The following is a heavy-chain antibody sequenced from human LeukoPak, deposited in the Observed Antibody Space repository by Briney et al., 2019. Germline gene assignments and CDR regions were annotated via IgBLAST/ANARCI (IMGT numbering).Heavy chain of an antibody. Sequence: VGSLRLSCAASGFTFNGYWMYWVRQAPGEGLGWVSRISSDASSANYAGSARGRFTVSRDNAKKTLYLQMNSLRAEDTAVYYFARVSPYTNSWWDYWGQGTLVTVSS. D-gene: IGHD6-13*01. CDR3: ARVSPYTNSWWDY. CDR1: GFTFNGYW. V-gene: IGHV3-74*01. CDR2: ISSDASSA. J-gene: IGHJ4*02.